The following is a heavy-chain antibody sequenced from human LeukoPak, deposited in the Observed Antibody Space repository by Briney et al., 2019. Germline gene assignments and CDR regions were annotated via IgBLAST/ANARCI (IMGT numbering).Heavy chain of an antibody. Sequence: PSETLSLTCTVSGYSISSGYYWGWIRQPPGKGLEWIGSIYHSGSTYYNPSLKSRVTISVDTSKNQFSLKLSSVTAADTAVYYCARAGSGWYELYYFDYWGQGTLVTVSS. CDR1: GYSISSGYY. CDR3: ARAGSGWYELYYFDY. V-gene: IGHV4-38-2*02. J-gene: IGHJ4*02. D-gene: IGHD6-19*01. CDR2: IYHSGST.